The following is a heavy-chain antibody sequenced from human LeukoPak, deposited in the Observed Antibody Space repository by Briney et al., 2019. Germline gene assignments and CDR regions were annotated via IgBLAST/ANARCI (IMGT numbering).Heavy chain of an antibody. J-gene: IGHJ4*02. D-gene: IGHD3-16*01. CDR1: GGSISGSDYY. Sequence: PSETLSLTCTVSGGSISGSDYYWGWLRQPPGKGLEWIGSIYYSGSTYYNSSLKSRVTISVDTSRNQFSLKLSSVTAADTALYYCARLFRGVGYWGQGTLVTVSS. V-gene: IGHV4-39*01. CDR2: IYYSGST. CDR3: ARLFRGVGY.